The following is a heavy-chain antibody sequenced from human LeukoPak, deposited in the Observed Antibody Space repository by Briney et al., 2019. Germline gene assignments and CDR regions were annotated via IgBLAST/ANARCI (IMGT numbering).Heavy chain of an antibody. CDR3: AREYYYDSSGSLHDAFDI. V-gene: IGHV1-69*05. CDR1: GGTFSSYA. CDR2: IIPIFGTA. D-gene: IGHD3-22*01. Sequence: GASVKVSCKASGGTFSSYAISWVRQAPGQGLEWMGGIIPIFGTANYAQKFQGRVTMTRDTSISTAYMELSRLRSDDTAVYYCAREYYYDSSGSLHDAFDIWGQGTMDTVSS. J-gene: IGHJ3*02.